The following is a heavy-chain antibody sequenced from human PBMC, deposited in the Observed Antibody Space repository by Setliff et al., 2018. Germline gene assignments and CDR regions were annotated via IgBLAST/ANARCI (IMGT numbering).Heavy chain of an antibody. CDR3: ARDYQGGWFDP. CDR2: VDHSGST. J-gene: IGHJ5*02. Sequence: SETLSLTCAVYDGSFSDYYWSWIRQAPGKGLEWIGYVDHSGSTNFSPSLKSRGTISVDTSKTQVSLTLTSVTAADTAVYYCARDYQGGWFDPWGPGTLVTVSS. V-gene: IGHV4-59*01. D-gene: IGHD3-16*01. CDR1: DGSFSDYY.